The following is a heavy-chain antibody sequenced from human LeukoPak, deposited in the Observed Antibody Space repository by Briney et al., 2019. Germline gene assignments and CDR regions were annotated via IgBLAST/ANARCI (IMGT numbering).Heavy chain of an antibody. V-gene: IGHV4-34*01. CDR2: INHSGST. CDR1: GGSFSGYY. D-gene: IGHD6-13*01. CDR3: ARGRSIAAARWFDP. J-gene: IGHJ5*02. Sequence: SETLSLTCAVYGGSFSGYYWSWIRQPPGKGLEWIGEINHSGSTNYNPSLKSRVTISVDTSKNQFSLKLSSVTAADTAVYDCARGRSIAAARWFDPWGQGTLVTVSS.